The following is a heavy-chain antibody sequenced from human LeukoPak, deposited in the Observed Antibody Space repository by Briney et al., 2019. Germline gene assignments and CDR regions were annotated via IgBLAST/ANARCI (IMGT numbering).Heavy chain of an antibody. CDR1: GGSFSGYY. Sequence: SETLSLTCAVYGGSFSGYYWSWLRQPPGKGLEWIGEINHSGSTNYNPSLKSRVTISVDTSKNQFSLKLSSVTAADTAVYYCARVHSGSYSDFDYWGQGTLVTVSS. V-gene: IGHV4-34*01. J-gene: IGHJ4*02. CDR3: ARVHSGSYSDFDY. CDR2: INHSGST. D-gene: IGHD1-26*01.